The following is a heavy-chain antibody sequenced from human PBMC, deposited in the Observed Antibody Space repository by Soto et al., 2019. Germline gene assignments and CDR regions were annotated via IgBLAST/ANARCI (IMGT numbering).Heavy chain of an antibody. V-gene: IGHV3-23*01. CDR3: AKDYYGSGAFDY. CDR1: GFTFHHFA. CDR2: LSGSGNST. J-gene: IGHJ4*02. Sequence: EVQLLESGGGLVQPGGSLRLSCVASGFTFHHFAMSWVRQAPGKGLEWVSGLSGSGNSTYYADSVKGRFTISRDNSKNTLHLQMNSLRAEDTAVYYCAKDYYGSGAFDYWGQGTLVTVSS. D-gene: IGHD3-10*01.